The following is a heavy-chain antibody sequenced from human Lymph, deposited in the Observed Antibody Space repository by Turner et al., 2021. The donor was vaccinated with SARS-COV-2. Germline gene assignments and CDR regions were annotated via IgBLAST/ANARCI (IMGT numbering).Heavy chain of an antibody. D-gene: IGHD3-10*01. J-gene: IGHJ4*02. CDR2: ISYDGSNK. V-gene: IGHV3-30-3*01. Sequence: VQLVASGGGVVWPRRSLILPRAASAFAFSSYAMHWVRQAPGKGLEWVAVISYDGSNKYYPDSVKGRFTISRDNSKNTLYLQMNSLRAEETAVYYCARGPEGNYGPYFDYWGQGTLVTVSS. CDR3: ARGPEGNYGPYFDY. CDR1: AFAFSSYA.